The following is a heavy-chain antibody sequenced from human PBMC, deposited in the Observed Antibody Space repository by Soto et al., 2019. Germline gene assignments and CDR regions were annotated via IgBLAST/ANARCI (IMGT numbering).Heavy chain of an antibody. CDR3: ARDGSYYTSYFDY. J-gene: IGHJ4*02. CDR1: GFTFSSYS. D-gene: IGHD1-26*01. CDR2: ISSSSSTI. V-gene: IGHV3-48*01. Sequence: EVQLVESGGGLVQPGGSLRLSCAASGFTFSSYSMNWVRQAPGKGLEWVSYISSSSSTIYYADPVKGRFTISRDNAKNSLYLQMNSLRAEDTAVYYCARDGSYYTSYFDYWGQGTLVTVSS.